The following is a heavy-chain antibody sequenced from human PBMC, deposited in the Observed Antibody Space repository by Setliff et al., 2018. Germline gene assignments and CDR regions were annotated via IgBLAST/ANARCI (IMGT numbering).Heavy chain of an antibody. CDR2: IYHSGSA. V-gene: IGHV4-4*02. Sequence: SETLSLTCAVSGGSISDNNWWSWVRQPPGKGLEWIGEIYHSGSANYNPSLKSRVTISVDTSKNQFSLKLSFVTAADTAVYYCAREERYYNFWSGYFDYWGQGTLVTVSS. D-gene: IGHD3-3*01. J-gene: IGHJ4*02. CDR3: AREERYYNFWSGYFDY. CDR1: GGSISDNNW.